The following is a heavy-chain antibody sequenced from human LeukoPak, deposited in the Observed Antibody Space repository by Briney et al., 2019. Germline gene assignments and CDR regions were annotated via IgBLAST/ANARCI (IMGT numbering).Heavy chain of an antibody. CDR3: ARRPSVYYYGMDV. J-gene: IGHJ6*02. CDR2: IYYSGST. Sequence: SETLSLTCTVSGGSISSYYWSWIRQPPGKGLEWIGYIYYSGSTNYNPSLKSRVTISVDTSKNQFSLKLSSVTAADTAVYYCARRPSVYYYGMDVWGQGTTVTVS. D-gene: IGHD5/OR15-5a*01. V-gene: IGHV4-59*01. CDR1: GGSISSYY.